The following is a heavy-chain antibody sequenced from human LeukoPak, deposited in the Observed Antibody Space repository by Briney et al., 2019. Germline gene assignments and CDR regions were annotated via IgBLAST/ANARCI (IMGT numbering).Heavy chain of an antibody. V-gene: IGHV4-59*01. Sequence: PSETLSLTCTVSVGSISSYYWSWIRQPPGKGLGWMGYIYYSGSTNYNPSLKSRVTISVDTSKNQFSLKLSSVTAADTAVYYCARSKYGDYPDYWGQGTLVTVSS. CDR1: VGSISSYY. D-gene: IGHD4-17*01. CDR3: ARSKYGDYPDY. CDR2: IYYSGST. J-gene: IGHJ4*02.